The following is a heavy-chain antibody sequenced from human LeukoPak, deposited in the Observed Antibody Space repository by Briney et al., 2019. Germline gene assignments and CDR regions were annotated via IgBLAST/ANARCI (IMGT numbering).Heavy chain of an antibody. CDR3: ARDLGDSSQNNDY. Sequence: GGSLRLSCAASGFTFSSYSMNWVRQAPGKGLEWVAVISYDGSNKYYADSVKGRFTISRDNSKNTLYLQMNSLRAEDTAVYYCARDLGDSSQNNDYWGQGTLVTVSS. J-gene: IGHJ4*02. CDR2: ISYDGSNK. D-gene: IGHD3-22*01. V-gene: IGHV3-30*03. CDR1: GFTFSSYS.